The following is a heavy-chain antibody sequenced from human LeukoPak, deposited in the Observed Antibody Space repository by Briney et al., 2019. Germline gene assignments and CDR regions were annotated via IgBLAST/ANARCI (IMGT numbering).Heavy chain of an antibody. CDR1: GFSFRSYW. Sequence: GGSLGLSCVASGFSFRSYWMSWVRQAPGKGLEWVANIKHDGSDQFYVDSVKGRFTVSRDNAKNSLDLQMNSLRGEDTAVYYCARDPRSVTYYSGSGSPDKWGQGSLVTVSS. D-gene: IGHD3-10*01. V-gene: IGHV3-7*04. J-gene: IGHJ4*02. CDR2: IKHDGSDQ. CDR3: ARDPRSVTYYSGSGSPDK.